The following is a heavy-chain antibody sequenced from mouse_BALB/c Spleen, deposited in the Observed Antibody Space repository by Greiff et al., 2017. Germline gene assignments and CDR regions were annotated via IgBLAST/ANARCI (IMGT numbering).Heavy chain of an antibody. J-gene: IGHJ4*01. Sequence: EVHLVESGGGLVQPGGSRKLSCAASGFTFSSFGMHWVRQAPEKGLEWVAYISSGSSTIYYADTVKGRFTISRDNPKNTLFLQMTSLRSEDTAMYYCAKGYYRYEGDYAMDYWGQGTSVTVSS. CDR3: AKGYYRYEGDYAMDY. D-gene: IGHD2-14*01. V-gene: IGHV5-17*02. CDR1: GFTFSSFG. CDR2: ISSGSSTI.